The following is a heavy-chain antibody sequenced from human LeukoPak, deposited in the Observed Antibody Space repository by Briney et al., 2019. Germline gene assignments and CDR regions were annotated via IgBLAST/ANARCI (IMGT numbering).Heavy chain of an antibody. D-gene: IGHD3-10*01. CDR2: IGASGSSA. CDR3: ARGLSSVNDAFDI. V-gene: IGHV3-23*01. CDR1: GFTFSSYS. J-gene: IGHJ3*02. Sequence: GGSLRLSCAASGFTFSSYSMNWVRQAPGKGLEWVSVIGASGSSAYADSVKGRFTISRDNSKTTLYLQMNSLRADDTAVYYCARGLSSVNDAFDIWGQGTMVTVSS.